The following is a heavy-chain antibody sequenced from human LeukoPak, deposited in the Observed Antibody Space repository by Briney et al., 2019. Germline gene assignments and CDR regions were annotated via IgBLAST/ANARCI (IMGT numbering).Heavy chain of an antibody. V-gene: IGHV3-30*04. CDR2: VSYDGGNE. J-gene: IGHJ6*04. Sequence: GGSLRLSCAASGFTFSNYAIHWVRQAPGKGLEWVAVVSYDGGNEYYGDSVKGRFTISRDNSKNTLYLQMNSLRAEDTAVYYCARDRERYYYFGMDVWGKGTTVTVSS. CDR3: ARDRERYYYFGMDV. CDR1: GFTFSNYA.